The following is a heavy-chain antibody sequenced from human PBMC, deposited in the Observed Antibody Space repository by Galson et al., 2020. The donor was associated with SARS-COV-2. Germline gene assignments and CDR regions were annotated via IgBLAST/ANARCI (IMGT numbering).Heavy chain of an antibody. CDR1: GYSISSGYH. V-gene: IGHV4-38-2*01. D-gene: IGHD3-10*01. CDR3: ARHSYGSGTRAGP. Sequence: SETLSLTCSVSGYSISSGYHWGWIRQPPGKGLEWIGSIYQSGSSNYNPSFKSRVTISVDTSKNQFSLRMNSVTAADTAVYYCARHSYGSGTRAGPWGQGTLVTVSS. J-gene: IGHJ5*02. CDR2: IYQSGSS.